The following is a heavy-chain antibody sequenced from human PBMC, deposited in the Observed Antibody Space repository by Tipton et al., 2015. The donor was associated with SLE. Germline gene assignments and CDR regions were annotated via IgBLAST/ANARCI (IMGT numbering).Heavy chain of an antibody. CDR3: ARSLVAASRWFVP. CDR2: IFYSGST. J-gene: IGHJ5*02. D-gene: IGHD2-15*01. CDR1: GDSIKSGDYY. V-gene: IGHV4-30-4*08. Sequence: GLVKPSQTLSLTCTVSGDSIKSGDYYWTWIRQPPGKGLEWIGYIFYSGSTSYNPSLKSRLTISVETSKNQFSLNLRSVTAADTAVYYGARSLVAASRWFVPWGQETLGTVSS.